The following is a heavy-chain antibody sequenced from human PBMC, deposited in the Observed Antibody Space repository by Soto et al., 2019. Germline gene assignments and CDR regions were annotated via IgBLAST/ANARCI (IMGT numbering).Heavy chain of an antibody. D-gene: IGHD5-12*01. V-gene: IGHV1-69*13. CDR3: ASGGDGYNMTPHYFDY. CDR1: GGTSSSYA. J-gene: IGHJ4*02. Sequence: SVKVSCKASGGTSSSYAISWVRQAPGQGLEWMGGIIPIFGTANYAQKFQGRVTITADESTSTAYMELSSLRSEDTAVYYCASGGDGYNMTPHYFDYWGQGTLVTVSS. CDR2: IIPIFGTA.